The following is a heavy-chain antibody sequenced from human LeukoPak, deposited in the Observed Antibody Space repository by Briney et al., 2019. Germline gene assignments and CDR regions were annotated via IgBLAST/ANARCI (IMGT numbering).Heavy chain of an antibody. CDR1: GYSISSGYY. J-gene: IGHJ4*02. V-gene: IGHV4-38-2*02. CDR3: ARAAGRDTTSGLDIDY. Sequence: PSETLSLTCTVSGYSISSGYYWGWIRQPPGKGLEWIGSIYHSGSTYYNPSLKSRVTISVDTSKNQFSLKLSSVTAADTAVYYCARAAGRDTTSGLDIDYWGQGTLVTVSS. CDR2: IYHSGST. D-gene: IGHD1-26*01.